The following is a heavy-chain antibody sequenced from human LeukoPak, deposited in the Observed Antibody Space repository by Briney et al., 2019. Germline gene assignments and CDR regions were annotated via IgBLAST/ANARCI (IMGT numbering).Heavy chain of an antibody. CDR2: ISYDGSNK. D-gene: IGHD2-15*01. CDR3: AKNLPRYCSGGSCGNDY. J-gene: IGHJ4*02. CDR1: GFTFSSYG. V-gene: IGHV3-30*18. Sequence: GGSLRLSCAASGFTFSSYGMHWVRQAPGKGLEWVAVISYDGSNKYYADSVKGRFTISRDNSKNTLYLQMNSLRAEDTAVYYCAKNLPRYCSGGSCGNDYWGQGTLVTVSS.